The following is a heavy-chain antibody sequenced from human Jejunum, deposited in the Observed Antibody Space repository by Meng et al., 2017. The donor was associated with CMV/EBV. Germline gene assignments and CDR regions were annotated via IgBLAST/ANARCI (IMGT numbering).Heavy chain of an antibody. CDR3: ATSSSYSASYYYYSGIDV. CDR2: VYFSGST. D-gene: IGHD1-26*01. Sequence: SNPYWGWLRQPPGKGLEWIASVYFSGSTYYNPSFESRVTISVDPSKNQFSLELRSVTAADTAVYYCATSSSYSASYYYYSGIDVWGQGTTVTVSS. CDR1: SNPY. J-gene: IGHJ6*02. V-gene: IGHV4-39*01.